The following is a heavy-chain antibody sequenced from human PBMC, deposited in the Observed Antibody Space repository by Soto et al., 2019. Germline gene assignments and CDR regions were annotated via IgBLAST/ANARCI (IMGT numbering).Heavy chain of an antibody. CDR3: ARVGGYDSRYFDL. CDR2: IYYSGSS. Sequence: SETLSLTCTVSGGSINSYYWSWIRQPPGKGLEWIGYIYYSGSSNYNPSLKSRVTISVDTSKNQFSLKLSSVTAADTAVYYCARVGGYDSRYFDLWGRGTLVTVSS. J-gene: IGHJ2*01. D-gene: IGHD5-12*01. V-gene: IGHV4-59*01. CDR1: GGSINSYY.